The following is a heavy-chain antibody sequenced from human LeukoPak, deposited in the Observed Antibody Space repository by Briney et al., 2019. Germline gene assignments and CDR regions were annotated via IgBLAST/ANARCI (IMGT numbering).Heavy chain of an antibody. CDR2: INHSGST. V-gene: IGHV4-34*01. CDR1: GGSFSGYY. D-gene: IGHD6-13*01. CDR3: ASTRTPQAAAGTD. J-gene: IGHJ4*01. Sequence: SETLSLTCAVYGGSFSGYYWSWIRQPPGKGLEWIGEINHSGSTNYNPSLKSRVTISVDTSKNQFSLKLSSVTAADTAVYYCASTRTPQAAAGTDWGQRTLVTVSS.